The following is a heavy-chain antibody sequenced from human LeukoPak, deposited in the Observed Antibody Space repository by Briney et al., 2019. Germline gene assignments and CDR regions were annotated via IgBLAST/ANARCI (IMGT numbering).Heavy chain of an antibody. Sequence: GGSLRLSCAASGFTFSSYAMHWVRQAPGKGLEWVAVISYDGSNKYYADSVKGRFTISRDNSKNTLYLQMNSLRAEDTAVYYCARDRRGYSGGYFDYWGQGTLVTVSS. V-gene: IGHV3-30-3*01. D-gene: IGHD5-18*01. J-gene: IGHJ4*02. CDR1: GFTFSSYA. CDR3: ARDRRGYSGGYFDY. CDR2: ISYDGSNK.